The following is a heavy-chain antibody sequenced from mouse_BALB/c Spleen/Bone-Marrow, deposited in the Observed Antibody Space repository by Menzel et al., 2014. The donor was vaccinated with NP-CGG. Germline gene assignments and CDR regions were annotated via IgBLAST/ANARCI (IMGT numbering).Heavy chain of an antibody. CDR1: GFTFSRYT. V-gene: IGHV5-12-2*01. Sequence: EVHLVESGGGLVQPGGSLKLSCAASGFTFSRYTMSWVRQTPEKRLEWVAYISNGGGSTYYPDTDTVKGRFTISRDNAKNTLYLQMSSLKSEDTAMYYCARHGVRREWYFDVWGAGTTATVSS. CDR2: ISNGGGST. D-gene: IGHD2-14*01. J-gene: IGHJ1*01. CDR3: ARHGVRREWYFDV.